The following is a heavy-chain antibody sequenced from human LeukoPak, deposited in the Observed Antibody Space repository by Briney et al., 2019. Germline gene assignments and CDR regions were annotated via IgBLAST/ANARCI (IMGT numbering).Heavy chain of an antibody. CDR3: AKKAQYNGNYPLDY. V-gene: IGHV3-23*01. J-gene: IGHJ4*02. CDR1: GFTFSNYA. CDR2: VSGSGRNT. D-gene: IGHD1-26*01. Sequence: GGSLRPSCAGSGFTFSNYAMTWVRQAPGKGLEWVSSVSGSGRNTFYPDSVEGRFTISRDNSKNTVYLQMNSLRAEDTALYFCAKKAQYNGNYPLDYWGQGTLVTVSS.